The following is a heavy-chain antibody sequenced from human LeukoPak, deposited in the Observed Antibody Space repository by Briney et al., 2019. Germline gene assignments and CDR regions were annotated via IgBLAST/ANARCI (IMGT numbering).Heavy chain of an antibody. D-gene: IGHD6-19*01. J-gene: IGHJ4*02. V-gene: IGHV1-69*13. Sequence: PVASVKVSCKASGGTFSSYAISWVRQAPGQGLEWMGGIIPIFGTANYAQKFQGRVTITADESTSTAYMELSSLRSEDTAVYYCARGSPQYSSGARYYFDYWGQGTLVTVSS. CDR3: ARGSPQYSSGARYYFDY. CDR1: GGTFSSYA. CDR2: IIPIFGTA.